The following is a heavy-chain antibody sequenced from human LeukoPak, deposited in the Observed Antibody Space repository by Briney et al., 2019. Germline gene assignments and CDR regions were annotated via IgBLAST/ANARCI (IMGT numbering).Heavy chain of an antibody. Sequence: ASVKVSCKASGYTFTGYYIHWVRQAPGQRLEWMGWINAGNGNTKYSQKFQGRVTITRDTSASTVYMELTSLRSEDTAVYYCGRSYYGDYGITYWGQGTLVTVSS. D-gene: IGHD4-17*01. CDR1: GYTFTGYY. CDR2: INAGNGNT. CDR3: GRSYYGDYGITY. J-gene: IGHJ4*02. V-gene: IGHV1-3*01.